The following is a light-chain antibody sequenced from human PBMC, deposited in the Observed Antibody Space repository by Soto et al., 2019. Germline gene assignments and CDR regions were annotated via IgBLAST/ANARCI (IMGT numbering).Light chain of an antibody. J-gene: IGLJ2*01. V-gene: IGLV2-11*01. CDR3: SSYAGSYTLV. CDR2: DVS. Sequence: QSALTQPRSVSGSPGQSVTISCTGTSSDVGGYNYVSWYQQQPGKAPTLMIYDVSKRPSGVPDRFSGSKSGNTASLTISWLQAEDEDDYYCSSYAGSYTLVFGGGTKLTVL. CDR1: SSDVGGYNY.